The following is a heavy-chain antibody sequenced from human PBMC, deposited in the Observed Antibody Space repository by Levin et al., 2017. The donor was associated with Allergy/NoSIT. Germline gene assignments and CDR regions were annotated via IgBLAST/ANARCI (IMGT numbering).Heavy chain of an antibody. CDR1: GYTFTGYY. J-gene: IGHJ5*02. D-gene: IGHD2-8*02. Sequence: GESLKISCKASGYTFTGYYMHWVRQAPGQGLEWMGWINPNSGGTNYAQKFQGRVTMTRDTSISTAYMELSRLRSDDTAVYYCARVPGLLLWFDPWGQGTLVTVSS. CDR2: INPNSGGT. V-gene: IGHV1-2*02. CDR3: ARVPGLLLWFDP.